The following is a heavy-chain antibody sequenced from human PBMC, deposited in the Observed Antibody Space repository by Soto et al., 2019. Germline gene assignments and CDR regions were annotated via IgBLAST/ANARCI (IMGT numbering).Heavy chain of an antibody. CDR2: IYYSGST. V-gene: IGHV4-39*07. CDR1: GDSISSSSISSSSYY. CDR3: ARGSSSGWYLYYFDY. Sequence: SETLSLTSTVSGDSISSSSISSSSYYWGWIRQPPGKGLEWVGRIYYSGSTYDNPSIRSLVTISVDTSKNQFSLKLSSVTAADTAGYYCARGSSSGWYLYYFDYWGQGTLVTVSS. D-gene: IGHD6-19*01. J-gene: IGHJ4*02.